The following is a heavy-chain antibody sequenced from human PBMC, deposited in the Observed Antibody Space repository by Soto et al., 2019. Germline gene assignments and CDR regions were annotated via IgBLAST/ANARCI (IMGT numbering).Heavy chain of an antibody. D-gene: IGHD2-2*01. J-gene: IGHJ4*02. Sequence: PGGSLRLSCAASGFTFSSYGMHWVRQAPGKGLEWVAVIWYDGSNKYYADSVKGRFTISRDNSKNTLYLQMNSLRAEDTAVYYCARAPGHCSSTSCYGIFDYWGQGTLVTVSS. CDR2: IWYDGSNK. V-gene: IGHV3-33*01. CDR1: GFTFSSYG. CDR3: ARAPGHCSSTSCYGIFDY.